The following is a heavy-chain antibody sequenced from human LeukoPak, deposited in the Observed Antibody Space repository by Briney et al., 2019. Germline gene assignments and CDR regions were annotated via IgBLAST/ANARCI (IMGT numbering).Heavy chain of an antibody. CDR3: AKSICSGGSCYPGSDAFDI. CDR1: GFTFDNYV. V-gene: IGHV3-9*01. D-gene: IGHD2-15*01. Sequence: PGGSLRLSCAASGFTFDNYVMAWFRQAPGKGLEWVSGISWNSGSIGYADSVKGRFTISRDNAKNSLYLQMNSLRAEDTALYYCAKSICSGGSCYPGSDAFDIWGQGTMVTVSS. J-gene: IGHJ3*02. CDR2: ISWNSGSI.